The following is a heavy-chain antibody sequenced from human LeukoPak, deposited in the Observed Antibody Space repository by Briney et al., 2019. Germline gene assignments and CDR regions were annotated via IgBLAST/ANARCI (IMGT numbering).Heavy chain of an antibody. V-gene: IGHV1-2*02. CDR3: ARGRRSRFLAYCGGDCYGIDY. Sequence: ASVKVSCKASGYTFTGYYMHWVRQAPGQGLEWMGWINPNSGGTNYAQKFQGRVTMTRDTSISTAYMELSRLRSDDTAVYYCARGRRSRFLAYCGGDCYGIDYWGQGTLVTVSS. J-gene: IGHJ4*02. CDR1: GYTFTGYY. D-gene: IGHD2-21*02. CDR2: INPNSGGT.